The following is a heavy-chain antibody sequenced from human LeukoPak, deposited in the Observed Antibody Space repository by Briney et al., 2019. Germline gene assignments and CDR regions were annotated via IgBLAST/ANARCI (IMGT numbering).Heavy chain of an antibody. CDR1: GGSINSYY. Sequence: SETLSLTCTVSGGSINSYYWSWIRQPAGKGLEWIGRIYTSGSTNYNPSLKSRVTMSVDTSKNQFSLKLSSVTAADTAVYYCAGTTGTTGYFDYWGQGTLVTVSS. J-gene: IGHJ4*02. CDR2: IYTSGST. D-gene: IGHD1-1*01. V-gene: IGHV4-4*07. CDR3: AGTTGTTGYFDY.